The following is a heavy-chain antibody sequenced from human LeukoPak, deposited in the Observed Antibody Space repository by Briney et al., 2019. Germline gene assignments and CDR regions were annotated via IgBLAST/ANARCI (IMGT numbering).Heavy chain of an antibody. D-gene: IGHD5-18*01. Sequence: GGSLRLSCVASGFTFSSHAMAWVRQAPGKGLEWVSGISGSGTNTYYTDSVKGRFTISRDNSKNTLYLQMNSLRAEDTAVYYCAKDLGYSYGPSGDWFDPWGQGTLVTVSS. CDR2: ISGSGTNT. V-gene: IGHV3-23*01. CDR1: GFTFSSHA. CDR3: AKDLGYSYGPSGDWFDP. J-gene: IGHJ5*02.